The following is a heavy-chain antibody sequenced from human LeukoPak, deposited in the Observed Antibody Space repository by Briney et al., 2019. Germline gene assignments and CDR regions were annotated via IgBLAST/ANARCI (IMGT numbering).Heavy chain of an antibody. CDR2: IYWNDDK. J-gene: IGHJ5*02. CDR3: AHLDYYDSSGYYSNLHNWFDP. CDR1: GFSLSTSGVG. Sequence: SGPTLVNPTQTLTLTCTFSGFSLSTSGVGVGWIRQPPGKALEWLALIYWNDDKRYSPSLKSRLTITKDTSKNQVVLTMTNMDPVDTATYYCAHLDYYDSSGYYSNLHNWFDPRGQGTLVTVSS. V-gene: IGHV2-5*01. D-gene: IGHD3-22*01.